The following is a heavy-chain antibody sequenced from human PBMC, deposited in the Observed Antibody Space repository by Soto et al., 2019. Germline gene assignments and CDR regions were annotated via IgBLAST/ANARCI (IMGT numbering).Heavy chain of an antibody. D-gene: IGHD6-19*01. V-gene: IGHV1-8*01. J-gene: IGHJ5*02. CDR1: GYTFTSYD. CDR2: MNPNSGNT. Sequence: QVPLVQSGAEVKKPGASVKVSCKASGYTFTSYDINWVRQATGQGLEWMGWMNPNSGNTGYAQKFQGRVTMTRNTSISTAYMELSSLRSEDTAVYYCARVPSSRYSSWLVRGGWFLFDPWGQGTLVTVSS. CDR3: ARVPSSRYSSWLVRGGWFLFDP.